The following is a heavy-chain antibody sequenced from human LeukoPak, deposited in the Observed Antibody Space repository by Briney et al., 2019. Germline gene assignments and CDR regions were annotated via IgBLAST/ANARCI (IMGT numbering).Heavy chain of an antibody. CDR1: GLTFSDHY. Sequence: SGGSLRLSCAAFGLTFSDHYMDWVRQAPGKGLEWVGRIRKRVHSYSTEYAASVKGRFTISRDDSKNSLYLQMKSLKTEDTAVYYCAGGVEDSGSGHYYFEYWGQGTLVTVSS. D-gene: IGHD3-22*01. CDR3: AGGVEDSGSGHYYFEY. CDR2: IRKRVHSYST. V-gene: IGHV3-72*01. J-gene: IGHJ4*02.